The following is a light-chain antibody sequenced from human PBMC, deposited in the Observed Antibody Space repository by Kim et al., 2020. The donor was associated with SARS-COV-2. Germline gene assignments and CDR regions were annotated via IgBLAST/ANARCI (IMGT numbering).Light chain of an antibody. CDR1: QSVRSS. J-gene: IGKJ4*01. Sequence: PGERATLSCRAIQSVRSSLAWYQQRPGQAPRLLIYDASNRATGIPARFSGSGSGTDFTLTISSLEPEDFAVYYCQQRSDWPQLTFGGGTKVDIK. CDR2: DAS. CDR3: QQRSDWPQLT. V-gene: IGKV3-11*01.